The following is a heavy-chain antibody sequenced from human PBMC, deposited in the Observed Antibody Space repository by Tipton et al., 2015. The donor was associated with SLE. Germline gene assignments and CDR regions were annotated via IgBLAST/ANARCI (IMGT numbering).Heavy chain of an antibody. Sequence: GSLRLSCAASGFTFSSYDISWVRQAPGKGLEWVSAITGGGSGTYYTDSVKGRFIISRDNSKNTLYLQMNSLTAEDTAVYYCAKTTDTASSYWGQGTLVTVSS. V-gene: IGHV3-23*01. CDR1: GFTFSSYD. J-gene: IGHJ4*02. CDR3: AKTTDTASSY. CDR2: ITGGGSGT. D-gene: IGHD5-18*01.